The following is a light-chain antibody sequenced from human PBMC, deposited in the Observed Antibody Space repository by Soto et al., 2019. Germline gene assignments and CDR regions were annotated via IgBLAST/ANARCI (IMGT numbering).Light chain of an antibody. Sequence: IQMTQSPSTLSASVGDRVTITCRASQSISNKLAWYQQKPGKAPKVLIFDAATLESGVPSRFSASGSGTDFSLTISSLQPGDSATYYCQHYGFLWTFGQGTKVDIK. CDR2: DAA. V-gene: IGKV1-5*01. CDR3: QHYGFLWT. CDR1: QSISNK. J-gene: IGKJ1*01.